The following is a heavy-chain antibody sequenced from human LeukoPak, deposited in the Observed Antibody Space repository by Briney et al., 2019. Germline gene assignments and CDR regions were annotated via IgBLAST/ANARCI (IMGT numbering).Heavy chain of an antibody. Sequence: GGSLRLSCAASGFTFSSYSMNWVRQAPGKGLEWVSYIGSSSSTIYYADSVKGRFTISRDNAKNSLYLQMNSLRAEDTAVYYCARAYGSSSPFDYWGQGTLVTVSS. CDR2: IGSSSSTI. CDR1: GFTFSSYS. J-gene: IGHJ4*02. CDR3: ARAYGSSSPFDY. D-gene: IGHD6-6*01. V-gene: IGHV3-48*01.